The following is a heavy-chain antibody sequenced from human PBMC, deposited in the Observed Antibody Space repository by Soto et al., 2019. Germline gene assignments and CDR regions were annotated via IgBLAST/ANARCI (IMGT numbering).Heavy chain of an antibody. J-gene: IGHJ4*02. V-gene: IGHV3-48*02. CDR1: GFTFSVYC. D-gene: IGHD6-19*01. CDR2: ITSDTKTI. CDR3: ARSVEGHFDY. Sequence: EVQLVESGGDLVQRGGALRLSCVASGFTFSVYCLNWGRQAPGKGLEWFSYITSDTKTIKYADSVKGRFTISRDNAKNSVYLQMNSLRDEDTAVYYCARSVEGHFDYWGQGTVVTVSS.